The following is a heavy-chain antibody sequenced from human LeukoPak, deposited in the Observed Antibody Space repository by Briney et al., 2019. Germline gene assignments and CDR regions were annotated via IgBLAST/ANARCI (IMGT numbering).Heavy chain of an antibody. CDR2: ISAYNGNT. D-gene: IGHD5-24*01. CDR1: GYTFTSYG. CDR3: ASGREGYNPSDY. V-gene: IGHV1-18*01. Sequence: ASVKVSCKASGYTFTSYGISWVRQAPGQGLEWMGWISAYNGNTNYEQKYQGRVTLTTDTYTSTAYMELRSLRSDDTAVYYCASGREGYNPSDYWGQGTLVTVSS. J-gene: IGHJ4*02.